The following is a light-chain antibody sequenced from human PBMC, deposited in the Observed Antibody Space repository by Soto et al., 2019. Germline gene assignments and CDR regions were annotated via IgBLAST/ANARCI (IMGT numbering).Light chain of an antibody. CDR2: DVN. Sequence: QSALTQPPSASGSPGQSVTISCTGTSSDVGGYNYVSWYRQHPGKAPQLIIYDVNKRPSGVPYRFSGSKSGNTASLTVSGLQAEDEADYFCNSYGGTNNYVVFGGGTKLTVL. CDR3: NSYGGTNNYVV. CDR1: SSDVGGYNY. V-gene: IGLV2-8*01. J-gene: IGLJ2*01.